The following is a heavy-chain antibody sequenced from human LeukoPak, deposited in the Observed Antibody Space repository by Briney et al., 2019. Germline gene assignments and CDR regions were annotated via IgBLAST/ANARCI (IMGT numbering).Heavy chain of an antibody. J-gene: IGHJ4*02. CDR3: ARGGGWYEKDY. CDR1: GYSISSGYY. CDR2: IYHSGST. D-gene: IGHD6-19*01. V-gene: IGHV4-38-2*02. Sequence: PSETLSLTCTASGYSISSGYYWGWIRQPPGKGLEWIGSIYHSGSTYYNPSLKSRVTISVDTSKNQFSLKLSSVTAADTAVYYCARGGGWYEKDYWGQGTLVTVSS.